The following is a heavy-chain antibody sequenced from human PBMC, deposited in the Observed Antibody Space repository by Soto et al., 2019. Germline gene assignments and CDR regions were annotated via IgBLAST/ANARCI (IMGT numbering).Heavy chain of an antibody. V-gene: IGHV3-11*06. CDR2: ISSSSSYT. CDR1: GFTFRDCY. Sequence: PGGSLRLSCGASGFTFRDCYISWSRQAPGKGLEWVSYISSSSSYTNYADSVKGRFTISRDNAKNSLYLQMNSLRAEDTAVYYCSYSSSSGGDYWGQGTLVTVSS. CDR3: SYSSSSGGDY. D-gene: IGHD6-6*01. J-gene: IGHJ4*02.